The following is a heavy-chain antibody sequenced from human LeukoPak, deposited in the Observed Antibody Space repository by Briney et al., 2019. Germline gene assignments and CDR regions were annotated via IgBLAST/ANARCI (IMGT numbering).Heavy chain of an antibody. CDR1: GYSFTSYW. Sequence: GESLKISCKGSGYSFTSYWIGWVRQMPGKGLEWMGIIYPGDSDTRYRPSFQGQVTISADKSISTAYLQWSSLKASDTAMYYCARPLYDSSGPPGTYYYYMDVWGKGTTVTVSS. D-gene: IGHD3-22*01. CDR2: IYPGDSDT. J-gene: IGHJ6*03. CDR3: ARPLYDSSGPPGTYYYYMDV. V-gene: IGHV5-51*01.